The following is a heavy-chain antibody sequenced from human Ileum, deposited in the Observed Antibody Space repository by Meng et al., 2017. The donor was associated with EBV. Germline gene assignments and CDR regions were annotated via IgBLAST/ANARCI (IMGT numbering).Heavy chain of an antibody. CDR1: GGSFSGYY. D-gene: IGHD3-10*01. CDR3: ARGNKVSDRGFDY. Sequence: QVVLQQWGAGLLKPSEPLSLTCAVYGGSFSGYYWSWIRQPPGKGLEWIGEINHSGSTNYNPSLKSRVTISVDTSKNQFSLKLSSVTAADTAVYYCARGNKVSDRGFDYWGQGTLVTVSS. V-gene: IGHV4-34*01. J-gene: IGHJ4*02. CDR2: INHSGST.